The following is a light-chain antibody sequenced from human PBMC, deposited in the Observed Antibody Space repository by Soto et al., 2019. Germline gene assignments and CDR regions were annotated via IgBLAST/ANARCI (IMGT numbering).Light chain of an antibody. CDR2: GAS. V-gene: IGKV1-17*01. J-gene: IGKJ2*01. Sequence: DVQMTQSPSSLSASVGDRVTITCRASQGIRSNLNWYQQKPGQAPKRLIYGASTLQSGVPSRFGGSGSGTEFTLTITSLQPEDFATYYCLQHDGDTHSFGQGT. CDR3: LQHDGDTHS. CDR1: QGIRSN.